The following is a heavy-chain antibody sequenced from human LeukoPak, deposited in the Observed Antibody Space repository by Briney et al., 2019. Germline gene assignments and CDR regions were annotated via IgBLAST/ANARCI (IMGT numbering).Heavy chain of an antibody. Sequence: GGSLRLSCAASGFTFSGYWMHWVRQAPGKGLVWDSRINSDGSSTTYADSVKGRFTISRDNAKNTLYLQMNSLRAEDTAVYYCARGLRAMATHVDYWGQRTLVTVSS. J-gene: IGHJ4*02. V-gene: IGHV3-74*01. D-gene: IGHD5-18*01. CDR3: ARGLRAMATHVDY. CDR2: INSDGSST. CDR1: GFTFSGYW.